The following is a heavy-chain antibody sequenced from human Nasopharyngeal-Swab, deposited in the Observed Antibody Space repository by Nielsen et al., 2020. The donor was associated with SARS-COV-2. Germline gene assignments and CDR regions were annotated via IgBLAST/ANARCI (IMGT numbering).Heavy chain of an antibody. CDR3: AHYSSGSLSSPRGRGYFDY. CDR1: GGSISSSGYY. D-gene: IGHD1-26*01. Sequence: SETLSLTCTVSGGSISSSGYYWSWIRQPPGKGLEWIGEINHSGSTNYNPSLKSRVTISVDTSKNQFSLKLSSVTAADTAVYYCAHYSSGSLSSPRGRGYFDYWGQGTLVTVSS. J-gene: IGHJ4*02. CDR2: INHSGST. V-gene: IGHV4-39*07.